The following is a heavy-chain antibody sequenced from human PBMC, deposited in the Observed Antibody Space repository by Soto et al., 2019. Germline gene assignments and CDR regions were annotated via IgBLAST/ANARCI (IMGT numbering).Heavy chain of an antibody. CDR1: GFSFSNYG. J-gene: IGHJ4*02. CDR2: ISNDGRNE. Sequence: PGGSLRLSCAASGFSFSNYGMHWVRQAPGKGLEWVAVISNDGRNEYYADSVKGRFTISRDNSKNTLYLQMNSLRAEDTAVYYCVTAVRTRLDNWGPGTLVTGSS. V-gene: IGHV3-30*03. D-gene: IGHD3-10*01. CDR3: VTAVRTRLDN.